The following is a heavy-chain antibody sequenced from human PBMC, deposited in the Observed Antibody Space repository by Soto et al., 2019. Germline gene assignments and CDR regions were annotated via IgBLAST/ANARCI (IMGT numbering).Heavy chain of an antibody. CDR3: ARQNYDFWSGYFTSHYYYGMDV. Sequence: QLQLQESGPGLVKPSETLSLTCTVSGGSISSSSYYWGWIRQPPGKGLEWIGSIYYSGSTYYNPSVKSRVTISVDTSKNQFSLKLSSVTAADTAVYYCARQNYDFWSGYFTSHYYYGMDVWGQGTTVTVSS. V-gene: IGHV4-39*01. CDR1: GGSISSSSYY. CDR2: IYYSGST. J-gene: IGHJ6*02. D-gene: IGHD3-3*01.